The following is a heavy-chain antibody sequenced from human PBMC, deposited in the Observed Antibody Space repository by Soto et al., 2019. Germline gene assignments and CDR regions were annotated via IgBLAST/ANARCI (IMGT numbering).Heavy chain of an antibody. J-gene: IGHJ4*02. CDR3: AKWSGYGDA. CDR1: GFSFSTDS. V-gene: IGHV3-23*01. CDR2: LSHGAAYT. Sequence: EVQLLESGGGLVQPGGSLRLSCAASGFSFSTDSMAWVRQAPGKGPEWVSGLSHGAAYTFYADSVKGRFTISVDISQNTVYLQMNSLRTEDTAVYYCAKWSGYGDAWGQGTLVTVSS. D-gene: IGHD4-17*01.